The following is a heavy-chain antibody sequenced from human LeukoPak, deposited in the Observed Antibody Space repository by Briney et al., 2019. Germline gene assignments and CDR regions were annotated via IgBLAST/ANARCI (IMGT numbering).Heavy chain of an antibody. CDR2: IKQDGSEK. V-gene: IGHV3-7*01. CDR3: AREMATTLDY. CDR1: AFTFSSYW. D-gene: IGHD5-24*01. J-gene: IGHJ4*02. Sequence: PGGSLRLSCAASAFTFSSYWMSWVRQAPGKGLEWVANIKQDGSEKYYVDSVKGRFTISRDNAKNSLYLQMNSLRAEDTAVYYCAREMATTLDYWGQGTLVTVSS.